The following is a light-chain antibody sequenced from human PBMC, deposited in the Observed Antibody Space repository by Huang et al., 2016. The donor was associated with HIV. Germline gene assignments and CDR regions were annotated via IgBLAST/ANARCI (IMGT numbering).Light chain of an antibody. V-gene: IGKV3-15*01. CDR2: SAS. J-gene: IGKJ4*01. Sequence: EIVMTQSPATVSVSPGERGTLSCRASQTISGNLAWYQQKPAQAPRLLIYSASTRATGIPPSFSGSGSGTEFTLTISSLQSEDLAVYYCQQFSDWPLTFGGGTKVEI. CDR1: QTISGN. CDR3: QQFSDWPLT.